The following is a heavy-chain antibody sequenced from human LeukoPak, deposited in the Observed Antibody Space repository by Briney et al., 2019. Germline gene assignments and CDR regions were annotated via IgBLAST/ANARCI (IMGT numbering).Heavy chain of an antibody. CDR3: AREKRYSSSYPYGWFDP. Sequence: GGSLRLSCAASQFTFSSYAMTWVRQAPGKGLEWVSVICGNNGNTYYADSVKGRFTISRDNSKNTLYLQMDSLRADDTALYYCAREKRYSSSYPYGWFDPWGQGTLVTVSS. CDR2: ICGNNGNT. J-gene: IGHJ5*02. D-gene: IGHD6-6*01. V-gene: IGHV3-23*01. CDR1: QFTFSSYA.